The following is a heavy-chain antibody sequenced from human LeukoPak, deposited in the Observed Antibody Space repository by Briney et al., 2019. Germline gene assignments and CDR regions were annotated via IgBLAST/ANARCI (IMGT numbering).Heavy chain of an antibody. V-gene: IGHV4-59*12. CDR3: ARVYYSSSYDYWYFDL. J-gene: IGHJ2*01. Sequence: SETLSLTCTVSGGSISSYYWSWIRQPPGKGLEWIGSIYYSGSTYYNPSLKSRVTISVDTSKNQFSLKLSSVTAADTAVYYCARVYYSSSYDYWYFDLWGRGTLVTVSS. D-gene: IGHD6-13*01. CDR2: IYYSGST. CDR1: GGSISSYY.